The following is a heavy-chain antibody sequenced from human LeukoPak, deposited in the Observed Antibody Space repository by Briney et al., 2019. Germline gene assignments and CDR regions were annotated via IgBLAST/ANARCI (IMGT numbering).Heavy chain of an antibody. V-gene: IGHV3-48*03. CDR1: GFTFSSYE. D-gene: IGHD3-22*01. J-gene: IGHJ4*02. CDR3: ARDVPADYYDSSGYYAYFDY. Sequence: GGSLRLSCAASGFTFSSYEMNWVRQAPGKGLEWVSYISSSGSTIYYADSVKGRFTISRDNAKNSLYLQMYSLRAEDTAVYYCARDVPADYYDSSGYYAYFDYWGQGTLVTVSS. CDR2: ISSSGSTI.